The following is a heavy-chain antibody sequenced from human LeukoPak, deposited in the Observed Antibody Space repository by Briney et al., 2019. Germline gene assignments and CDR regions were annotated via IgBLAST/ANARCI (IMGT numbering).Heavy chain of an antibody. J-gene: IGHJ4*02. CDR3: ARGQGEVLRFLEWLFHYFDY. Sequence: SETLSLTCTVSGDSMSRYYWSWIRQPPGKGLEWIGYIDYRGSTKYNFSLKSRVTMSVDTSKNQFSLKLSSVTAADTAVYYCARGQGEVLRFLEWLFHYFDYWGQGTLVTVSS. CDR1: GDSMSRYY. CDR2: IDYRGST. D-gene: IGHD3-3*01. V-gene: IGHV4-59*12.